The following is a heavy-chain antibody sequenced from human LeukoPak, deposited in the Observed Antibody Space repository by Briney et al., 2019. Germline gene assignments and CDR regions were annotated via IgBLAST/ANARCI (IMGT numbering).Heavy chain of an antibody. CDR1: GGSISSGSYY. J-gene: IGHJ4*02. V-gene: IGHV4-61*02. D-gene: IGHD1-1*01. CDR3: ARSPLSPGTKYENFDY. Sequence: SQTLSLTCTVSGGSISSGSYYWSWIRQPAGKGLEWTGRIYTSGSTNYNPSLKSRVTISVDTSKNQFTLKLSSVTAADTAVYYCARSPLSPGTKYENFDYWGQGTLVTVSS. CDR2: IYTSGST.